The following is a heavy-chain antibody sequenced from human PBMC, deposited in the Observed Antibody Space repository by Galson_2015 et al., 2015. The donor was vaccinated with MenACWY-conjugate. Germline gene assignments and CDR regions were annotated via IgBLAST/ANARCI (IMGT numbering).Heavy chain of an antibody. D-gene: IGHD3-16*01. V-gene: IGHV3-15*01. CDR1: GFTFTNAW. J-gene: IGHJ4*02. Sequence: SLRLSCAASGFTFTNAWMTWVRQAPGKGLEWVGRIKNKAEGGTTDYAAPVNGRFTISRDDSENTLYLQMNSLKTEDTAVYYCTTYRGYSNGNYGYWGQGTPVTVSS. CDR3: TTYRGYSNGNYGY. CDR2: IKNKAEGGTT.